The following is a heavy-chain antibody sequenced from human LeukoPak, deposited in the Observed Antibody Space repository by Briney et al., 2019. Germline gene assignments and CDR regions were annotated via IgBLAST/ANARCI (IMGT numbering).Heavy chain of an antibody. CDR1: GFTFSSYE. CDR3: ARDLGILSVPMPDY. D-gene: IGHD2-21*01. V-gene: IGHV3-48*03. Sequence: GGSLRLSCAASGFTFSSYEMNWVRQAPGNGLEWVSYISSSGSTIYYADSVKGRFTISRDNAKNSLYLQMNSLRAEDTAVYYCARDLGILSVPMPDYWGQGTLVTVSS. CDR2: ISSSGSTI. J-gene: IGHJ4*02.